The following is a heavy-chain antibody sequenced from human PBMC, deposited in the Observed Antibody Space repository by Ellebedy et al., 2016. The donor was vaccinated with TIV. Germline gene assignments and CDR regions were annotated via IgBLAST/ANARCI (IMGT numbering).Heavy chain of an antibody. CDR3: VRDLHWSYFD. D-gene: IGHD1-26*01. J-gene: IGHJ4*02. CDR2: IKEDGSEE. V-gene: IGHV3-7*03. CDR1: GFTFSIYW. Sequence: GESLKISCAASGFTFSIYWMYWVRQAPGKGLEWVANIKEDGSEEYYVDSVKGRFTISRDNAKNSLYLQMNSLRAEDTAVYYCVRDLHWSYFDWGQGTLVTVSS.